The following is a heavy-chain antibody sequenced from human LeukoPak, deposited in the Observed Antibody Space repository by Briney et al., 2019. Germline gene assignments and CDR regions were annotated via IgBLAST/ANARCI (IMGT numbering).Heavy chain of an antibody. V-gene: IGHV3-23*01. CDR1: GFTFNNYV. D-gene: IGHD4-11*01. CDR3: ANSVPRNYGNYLDY. CDR2: TNRGGNT. J-gene: IGHJ4*02. Sequence: GESLTLSCAASGFTFNNYVMTWVRQAPGKGLGWVSSTNRGGNTFYAESVKGRFTVSRDNSKNTLSLQINSLRAEDTAVYYCANSVPRNYGNYLDYWGLGTLVTVSS.